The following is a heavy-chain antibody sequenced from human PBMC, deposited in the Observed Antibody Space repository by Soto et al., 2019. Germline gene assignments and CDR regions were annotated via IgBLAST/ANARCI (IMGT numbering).Heavy chain of an antibody. Sequence: SETLSLTCAVSGGAFNANWWAWVRQPPGKGLEWIGEIYYNGNTNYNPSLKSRVTISVDTSKNQFSLKMTSVTAADTAVYYCASARWDYWGQGTLVTVSS. V-gene: IGHV4-34*01. CDR3: ASARWDY. CDR2: IYYNGNT. CDR1: GGAFNANW. J-gene: IGHJ4*02.